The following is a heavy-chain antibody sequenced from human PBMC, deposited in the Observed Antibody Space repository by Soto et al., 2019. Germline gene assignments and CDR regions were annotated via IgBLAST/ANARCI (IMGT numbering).Heavy chain of an antibody. CDR1: VFTFINAW. D-gene: IGHD2-15*01. CDR2: IKSKTDGGTT. J-gene: IGHJ4*02. V-gene: IGHV3-15*01. Sequence: GWSLRLSCASSVFTFINAWMSWVRQAPGKGLEWVGRIKSKTDGGTTDYAAPVKGRFTISRDDSKSTLYLQMNSLKTEDTAVYYCTTDNGGVVVAATPKRLDYWGQGTLVTVSS. CDR3: TTDNGGVVVAATPKRLDY.